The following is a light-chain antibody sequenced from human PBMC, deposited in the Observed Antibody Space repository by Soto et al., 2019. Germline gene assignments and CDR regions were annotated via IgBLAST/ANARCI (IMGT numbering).Light chain of an antibody. CDR1: QSVSIN. Sequence: EIVMTQSPATLSGSPGERATLSCRASQSVSINLAWFQQKPGQAPRLLIYGASTRATGIPARFSGSGSGTEFTLTISSLQSEDFAVYYCQQCKDWPLTFGGGTKVDIK. CDR2: GAS. J-gene: IGKJ4*01. CDR3: QQCKDWPLT. V-gene: IGKV3-15*01.